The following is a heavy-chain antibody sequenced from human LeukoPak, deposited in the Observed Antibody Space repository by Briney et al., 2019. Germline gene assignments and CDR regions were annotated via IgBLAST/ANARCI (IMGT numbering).Heavy chain of an antibody. Sequence: SETLSLTCTVSGGSISSYYWSWIRQPPGKGLEWIGYIYYSGSTNYNPSLKSRVTISVDTSKNQFSLKLSSVTAADTAVYYCARHVKTYYYDSSGYLFSHWGQGTLVTVSS. CDR3: ARHVKTYYYDSSGYLFSH. J-gene: IGHJ1*01. V-gene: IGHV4-59*08. CDR1: GGSISSYY. CDR2: IYYSGST. D-gene: IGHD3-22*01.